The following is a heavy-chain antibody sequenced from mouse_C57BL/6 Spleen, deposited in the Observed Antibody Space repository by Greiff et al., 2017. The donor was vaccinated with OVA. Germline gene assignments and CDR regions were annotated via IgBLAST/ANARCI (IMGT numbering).Heavy chain of an antibody. J-gene: IGHJ2*01. CDR2: IDPSDSYT. CDR1: GYTFTSYW. D-gene: IGHD1-1*01. CDR3: ARRDVDSSPFDY. Sequence: VQLQQPGAELVRPGTSVKLSCKASGYTFTSYWMHWVKQRPGQGLEWIGVIDPSDSYTNYNQKFKGKATLTVDTSSSTAYMQLSSLTSEDSAVYYCARRDVDSSPFDYWGKGTTLTVSS. V-gene: IGHV1-59*01.